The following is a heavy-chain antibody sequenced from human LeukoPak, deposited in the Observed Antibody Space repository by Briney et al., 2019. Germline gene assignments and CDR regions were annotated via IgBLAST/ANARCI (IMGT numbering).Heavy chain of an antibody. D-gene: IGHD6-13*01. CDR2: IYYSGST. CDR3: ARDRDRAAATHYGMDV. CDR1: GGSISSYY. J-gene: IGHJ6*02. V-gene: IGHV4-59*01. Sequence: SETLSLTCTVSGGSISSYYWSWIRQPPGKGLEWIGYIYYSGSTNYNLSLKSRVTISVDTSKNQFSLKLSSVTAADAAVYYCARDRDRAAATHYGMDVWGQGTTVTVSS.